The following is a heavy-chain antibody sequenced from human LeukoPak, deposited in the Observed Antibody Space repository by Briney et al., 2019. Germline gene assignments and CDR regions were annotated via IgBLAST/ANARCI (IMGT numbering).Heavy chain of an antibody. CDR1: GNSLTSYW. D-gene: IGHD3-9*01. CDR3: ARQGYDILTGYFDY. Sequence: GSLKISCKNSGNSLTSYWITWVRQMPGKGLEWMGRIDPSDSYTNYSPSFQGHVTISADKSISTAYLQWSSLKASDTAMYYCARQGYDILTGYFDYWGQGTLVTVSS. CDR2: IDPSDSYT. J-gene: IGHJ4*02. V-gene: IGHV5-10-1*01.